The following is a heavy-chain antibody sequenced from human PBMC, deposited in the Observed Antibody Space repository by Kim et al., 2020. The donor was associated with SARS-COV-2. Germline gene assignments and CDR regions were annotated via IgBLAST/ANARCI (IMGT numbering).Heavy chain of an antibody. CDR2: INAGNGNT. J-gene: IGHJ4*02. CDR3: ATSIAAAGKGGY. V-gene: IGHV1-3*01. Sequence: ASVKVSCKASGYTFTSYAMHWVRQAPGQRLEWMGWINAGNGNTKYSQKFQGRVTITRDTSASTAYMELSSLRSEDTAVYYCATSIAAAGKGGYWGQGTLVTVSS. CDR1: GYTFTSYA. D-gene: IGHD6-13*01.